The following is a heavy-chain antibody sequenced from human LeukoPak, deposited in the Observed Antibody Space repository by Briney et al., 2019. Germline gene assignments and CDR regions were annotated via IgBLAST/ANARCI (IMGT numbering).Heavy chain of an antibody. V-gene: IGHV3-48*03. CDR3: ARDRWEPDPYSCGMDV. CDR2: ISSSGSTI. J-gene: IGHJ6*02. CDR1: GFTFSSYE. Sequence: GGSLRLSCAASGFTFSSYEMNWVRQAPGKGLEWVSYISSSGSTIYYADSVKGRFTISRDNAKNSLYLQMYSLRAEDTAVYYCARDRWEPDPYSCGMDVWGQGTTVTVSS. D-gene: IGHD1-26*01.